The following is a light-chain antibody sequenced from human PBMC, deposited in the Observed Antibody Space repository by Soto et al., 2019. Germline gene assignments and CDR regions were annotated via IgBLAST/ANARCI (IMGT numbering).Light chain of an antibody. J-gene: IGLJ2*01. Sequence: QSALTQPASVSGSPGQSITISCTGTSSDVGAYNYVSWYQQHPGEAPRLMIYDVSYRPSGVSNRFSGSKSGNTASLTISWLRAEDEAEYYCSSYSSISYVIFGGGTKVTVL. CDR1: SSDVGAYNY. CDR3: SSYSSISYVI. V-gene: IGLV2-14*01. CDR2: DVS.